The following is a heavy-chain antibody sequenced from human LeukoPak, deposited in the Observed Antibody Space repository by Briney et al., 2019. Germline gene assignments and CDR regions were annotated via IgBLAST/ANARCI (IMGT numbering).Heavy chain of an antibody. CDR1: GYSFTDFW. Sequence: GESLKISCKGSGYSFTDFWIGWVRQMPGKGLERMALIYPADSDTRYSPSFQGQVTISADRSTSIAYLQWRSLRASDTAMYYCARSSKTYRGTDHWGQGTLVTVSS. D-gene: IGHD3-10*01. CDR3: ARSSKTYRGTDH. J-gene: IGHJ4*02. V-gene: IGHV5-51*01. CDR2: IYPADSDT.